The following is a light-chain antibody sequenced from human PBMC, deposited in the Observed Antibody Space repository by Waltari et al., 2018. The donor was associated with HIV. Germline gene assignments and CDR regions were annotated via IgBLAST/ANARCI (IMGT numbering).Light chain of an antibody. J-gene: IGLJ2*01. CDR1: RSHIGAGYD. CDR2: GDN. V-gene: IGLV1-40*01. CDR3: QSYDSSLV. Sequence: QSVLTQPPSVSGAPGQRLTISCTGSRSHIGAGYDVHWYQQIAGAAPKLLIYGDNNRPSGVPDRFSGSKSGTSASLAITGLQAEDAADYYCQSYDSSLVFGGGTKLTV.